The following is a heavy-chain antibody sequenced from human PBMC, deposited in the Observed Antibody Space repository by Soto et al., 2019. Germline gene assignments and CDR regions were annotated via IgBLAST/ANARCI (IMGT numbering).Heavy chain of an antibody. CDR2: ISGYNSDT. D-gene: IGHD2-8*01. CDR1: GYTFTRYG. J-gene: IGHJ6*02. Sequence: ASVKVSCKASGYTFTRYGISWVRQAPGQGLEWMGWISGYNSDTNYAQKLQDRDSMTIDTSTGTAYMDLRSLTSDDTAIYYCAKNGQPPYYYYGLDVWG. V-gene: IGHV1-18*01. CDR3: AKNGQPPYYYYGLDV.